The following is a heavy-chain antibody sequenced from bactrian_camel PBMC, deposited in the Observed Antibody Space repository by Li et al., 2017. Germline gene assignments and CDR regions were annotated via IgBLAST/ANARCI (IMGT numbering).Heavy chain of an antibody. D-gene: IGHD5*01. CDR1: GFAFEYYA. J-gene: IGHJ4*01. V-gene: IGHV3S36*01. Sequence: VQLVESGGGLVQPGGSLRLSCAASGFAFEYYAMYWVRQTPAKGLEWVSGVASNGGSTEYADSIVGRFTISRDNAKNMVYLHMTSLKPEDTGVYYCVNGAFGHADGTGHATRGQGTQVTVS. CDR2: VASNGGST.